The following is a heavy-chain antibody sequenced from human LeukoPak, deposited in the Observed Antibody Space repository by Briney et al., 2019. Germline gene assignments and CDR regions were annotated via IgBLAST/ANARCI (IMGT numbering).Heavy chain of an antibody. CDR1: GYTFTSYG. Sequence: ASVKVSCKASGYTFTSYGISWVRQAPGQGLEWMGWISAYNGNTNYAQKLQGRVTMTTDTSTSTAYMELRSLRSDDTAVYYCAREGHSSSWYDGFDYWGQGTLVTVSS. D-gene: IGHD6-13*01. J-gene: IGHJ4*02. V-gene: IGHV1-18*01. CDR2: ISAYNGNT. CDR3: AREGHSSSWYDGFDY.